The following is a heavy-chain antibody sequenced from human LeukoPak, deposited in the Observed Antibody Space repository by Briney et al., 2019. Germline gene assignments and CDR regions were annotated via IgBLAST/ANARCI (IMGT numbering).Heavy chain of an antibody. V-gene: IGHV3-48*04. J-gene: IGHJ4*02. CDR2: ISSSSSTI. CDR3: ARVTLSGHFDY. Sequence: GGSLRLSCAAFGFTFSSYSMNWVRQAPGKGLEWVSYISSSSSTIYYADSVKGRFTISRDNAKNSLYLQMSSLRAEDTAVYFCARVTLSGHFDYWGQGTLVTVSS. CDR1: GFTFSSYS.